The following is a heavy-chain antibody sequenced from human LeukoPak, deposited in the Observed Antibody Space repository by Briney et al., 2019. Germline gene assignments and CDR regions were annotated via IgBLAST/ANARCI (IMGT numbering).Heavy chain of an antibody. CDR1: GFTFSGYW. V-gene: IGHV3-74*01. Sequence: GGSLRLSCAASGFTFSGYWMHWVRQAPGKGLIWVSRLNTDGRTTNYADFVKGRFTISRDNARNTLYLQMNSLRPDDTAVYYCVRGTIAVGGTDYWGQGTLVTVSS. J-gene: IGHJ4*02. CDR2: LNTDGRTT. D-gene: IGHD2-15*01. CDR3: VRGTIAVGGTDY.